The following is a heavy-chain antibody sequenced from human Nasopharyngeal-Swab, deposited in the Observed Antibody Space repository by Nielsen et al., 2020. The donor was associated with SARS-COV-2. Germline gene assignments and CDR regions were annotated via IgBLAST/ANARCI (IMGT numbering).Heavy chain of an antibody. Sequence: WIRQPPGKGLEWVANINQDGGTIYYVDSVRGRFTISRDNAKNSLYLEMNSLRDEDTAVYFCARTRMGGVDFWGQGTLVTVSS. J-gene: IGHJ4*02. D-gene: IGHD1-26*01. V-gene: IGHV3-7*03. CDR3: ARTRMGGVDF. CDR2: INQDGGTI.